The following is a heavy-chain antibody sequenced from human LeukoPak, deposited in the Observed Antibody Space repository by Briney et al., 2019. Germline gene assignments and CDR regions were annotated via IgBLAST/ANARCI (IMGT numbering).Heavy chain of an antibody. V-gene: IGHV1-18*01. Sequence: GASVKVSCKASGYTFTSYGISWVRQAPGQGLEWMGWISAYNGNTNYAQKLQGRVTMTTDTSTSTAYMELRSLRSDDTAVYYCAREAAYYDFWSGYFPFDYWGQGTLVTVSS. CDR1: GYTFTSYG. CDR3: AREAAYYDFWSGYFPFDY. D-gene: IGHD3-3*01. CDR2: ISAYNGNT. J-gene: IGHJ4*02.